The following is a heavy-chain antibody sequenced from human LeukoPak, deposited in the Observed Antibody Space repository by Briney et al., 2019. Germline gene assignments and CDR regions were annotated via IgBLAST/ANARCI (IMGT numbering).Heavy chain of an antibody. Sequence: GGSLRLSCAASGFTFSSYAMSWVRQAPGKGLEWVSAISGSGGSTYYADSVKGRFTISRDNAKNSLYLQMNSLRAEDTAVYYCAREGIVDTAMALDYWGQGTLVTVSS. CDR3: AREGIVDTAMALDY. J-gene: IGHJ4*02. CDR1: GFTFSSYA. V-gene: IGHV3-23*01. CDR2: ISGSGGST. D-gene: IGHD5-18*01.